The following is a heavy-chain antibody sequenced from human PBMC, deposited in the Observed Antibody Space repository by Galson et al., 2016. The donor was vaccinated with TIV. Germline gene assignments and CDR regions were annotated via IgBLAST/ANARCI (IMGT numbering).Heavy chain of an antibody. CDR3: ARGRGYCSMTSCYMDY. V-gene: IGHV3-48*03. Sequence: SLRLSCAATGFSFSSYEMNWVRQAPGKGLEWVSYIIESGRTIYYADSVKGRFTISRDNAKNSLYLQRNSLRAEDTAVYYCARGRGYCSMTSCYMDYWGQGTLVTVSS. CDR2: IIESGRTI. J-gene: IGHJ4*02. CDR1: GFSFSSYE. D-gene: IGHD2-2*02.